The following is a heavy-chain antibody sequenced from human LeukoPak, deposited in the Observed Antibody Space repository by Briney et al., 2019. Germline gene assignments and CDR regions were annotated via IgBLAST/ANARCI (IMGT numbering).Heavy chain of an antibody. Sequence: GGSLRLSCAASGFTLSTYVMHWVRQAPGRGLEWVALISYGGGNKYYADSVKGRFSISRDDSKNTLYLQMNSLRDEDTAVYYLAKADTSGMYYFDYWGQGSLVIVSS. D-gene: IGHD2-2*01. J-gene: IGHJ4*02. CDR2: ISYGGGNK. CDR3: AKADTSGMYYFDY. V-gene: IGHV3-30*18. CDR1: GFTLSTYV.